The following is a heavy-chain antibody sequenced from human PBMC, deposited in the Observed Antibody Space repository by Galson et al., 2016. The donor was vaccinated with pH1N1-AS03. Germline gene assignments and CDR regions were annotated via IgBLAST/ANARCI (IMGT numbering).Heavy chain of an antibody. V-gene: IGHV3-53*05. Sequence: LRLSCASSAFTFSDKYMSWVRQAPGKGLEWVSVIHSGGNTDYADSVKGRFSLSRDNSKNTLFLQMNNLRPEDTALYYCARDEGGLEFWGQGTTVIVSS. J-gene: IGHJ6*02. CDR2: IHSGGNT. D-gene: IGHD3-16*01. CDR1: AFTFSDKY. CDR3: ARDEGGLEF.